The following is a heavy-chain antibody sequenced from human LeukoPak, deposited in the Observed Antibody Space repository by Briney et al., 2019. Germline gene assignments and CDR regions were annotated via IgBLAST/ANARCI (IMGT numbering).Heavy chain of an antibody. D-gene: IGHD1-1*01. CDR1: GFTFSDFA. J-gene: IGHJ4*02. Sequence: GGSLRLSCKASGFTFSDFAMGWVRQAPGKGLEWVSGLYGGGNGPMYAAPVKGRFTVSRDNSKNTLYLQMDSLRAEDTATYYCAKFEGAVTYNYCFDYWGQGTLVTVSS. CDR2: LYGGGNGP. V-gene: IGHV3-23*01. CDR3: AKFEGAVTYNYCFDY.